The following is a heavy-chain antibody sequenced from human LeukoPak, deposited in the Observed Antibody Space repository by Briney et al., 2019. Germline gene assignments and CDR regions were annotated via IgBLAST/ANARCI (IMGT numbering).Heavy chain of an antibody. J-gene: IGHJ6*03. D-gene: IGHD6-13*01. V-gene: IGHV3-23*01. CDR1: GFTFSSYG. CDR3: ARCKREQLVPWNYYYYMDV. Sequence: PGGTLRLSCAASGFTFSSYGMSWVRQAPGKGLEWVSAISGSGGSTYYADSVKGRFTISRDNSKNTLYLQMNSLRAEDTAVYYCARCKREQLVPWNYYYYMDVWGKGTTVTVSS. CDR2: ISGSGGST.